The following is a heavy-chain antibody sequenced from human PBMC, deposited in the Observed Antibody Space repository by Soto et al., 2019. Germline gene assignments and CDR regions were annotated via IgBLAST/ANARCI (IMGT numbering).Heavy chain of an antibody. D-gene: IGHD3-9*01. J-gene: IGHJ6*02. CDR2: IYPTDSHT. Sequence: ESLKISRKPSAYSFTSYWIGWLRPMPRNRLDRSGIIYPTDSHTRYSRSPQGQVTISADKASSPAYLQWSSLKASDTAMYYCRRDLVLAGLPFFGWLPNYYYYGMDVWGQGTTVTVSS. CDR1: AYSFTSYW. V-gene: IGHV5-51*01. CDR3: RRDLVLAGLPFFGWLPNYYYYGMDV.